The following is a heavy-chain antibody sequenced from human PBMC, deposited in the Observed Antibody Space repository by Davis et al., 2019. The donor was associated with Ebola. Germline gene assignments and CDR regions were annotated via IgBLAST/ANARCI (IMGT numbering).Heavy chain of an antibody. V-gene: IGHV4-39*07. Sequence: MPSETLSLTCTVSGGSIISSSSYWGWIRQPPRKGLEWIGSIYYSGITYYNPSLKSRVTISVDTSKNQFSLKLSSVTAADTAVYYCARYSGTAMTPWGQGTLVTVSS. D-gene: IGHD5-18*01. CDR2: IYYSGIT. CDR3: ARYSGTAMTP. J-gene: IGHJ4*02. CDR1: GGSIISSSSY.